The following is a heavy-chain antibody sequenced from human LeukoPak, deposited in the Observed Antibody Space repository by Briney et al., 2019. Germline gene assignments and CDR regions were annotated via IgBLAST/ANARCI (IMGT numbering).Heavy chain of an antibody. CDR1: GFTFRIYA. Sequence: GGSLRLSCAASGFTFRIYAMSWVRQAPGKGLEWVSAISATDVRTYYADSVKGRFTISRDNSKRTLYLQMNSLRAEDTALYYCAKDLSGSFDYWGQGSLVTVSS. J-gene: IGHJ4*02. CDR3: AKDLSGSFDY. D-gene: IGHD1-26*01. CDR2: ISATDVRT. V-gene: IGHV3-23*01.